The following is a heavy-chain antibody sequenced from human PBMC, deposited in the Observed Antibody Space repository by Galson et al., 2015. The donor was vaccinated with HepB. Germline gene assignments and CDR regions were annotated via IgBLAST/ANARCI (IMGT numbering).Heavy chain of an antibody. D-gene: IGHD3-10*01. V-gene: IGHV3-9*01. CDR1: EFTFDDDA. Sequence: SLRLSCAASEFTFDDDAMHWVRQAPGKGLEWVSGISWNSGSIGYADSVKGRFTISRDNAKNSLYLQMNSLRAEDTASYYCAKGDGEISWGQGTLVTVSS. J-gene: IGHJ5*02. CDR2: ISWNSGSI. CDR3: AKGDGEIS.